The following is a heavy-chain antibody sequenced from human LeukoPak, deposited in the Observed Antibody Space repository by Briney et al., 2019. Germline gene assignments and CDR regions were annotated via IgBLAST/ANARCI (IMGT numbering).Heavy chain of an antibody. J-gene: IGHJ6*03. Sequence: SETLSLTCTVSGGSISSYYWSWIRQPAGKGLEWIGRIYTSGSTDYNPSLKSRVTISVDTSKNQFSLRLSSVTAADTAVYYCAREGYSYGSYYYYYMDVWGKGTTVTVSS. V-gene: IGHV4-4*07. D-gene: IGHD5-18*01. CDR3: AREGYSYGSYYYYYMDV. CDR2: IYTSGST. CDR1: GGSISSYY.